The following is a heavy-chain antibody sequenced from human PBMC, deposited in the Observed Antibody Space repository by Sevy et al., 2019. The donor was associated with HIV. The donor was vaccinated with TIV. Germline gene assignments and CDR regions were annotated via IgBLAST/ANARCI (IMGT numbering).Heavy chain of an antibody. D-gene: IGHD4-17*01. J-gene: IGHJ3*02. CDR1: AFAFRDSA. CDR2: ISHGGSYE. V-gene: IGHV3-30-3*01. Sequence: GGSLRLSCEASAFAFRDSAIHWVRQSPGKGLEWVALISHGGSYEYYVDSVKGRFTVSSDRSKNILYLQMDSLRAEDTAVYYCARMVSGGLRWELIKENAFDIWGQGTAVTVSS. CDR3: ARMVSGGLRWELIKENAFDI.